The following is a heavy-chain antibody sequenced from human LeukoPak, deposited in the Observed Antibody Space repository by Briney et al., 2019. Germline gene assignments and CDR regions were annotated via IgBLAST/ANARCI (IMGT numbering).Heavy chain of an antibody. CDR1: EFPFSSHW. Sequence: GGSLRLSCAASEFPFSSHWMYWVRQAPGKGLVWVARLSGDGSTTRHADSVKGRFTISRENAKSTLYLQMDSLRVEDTALYYCARGIASSRSVAIDLWGRGTLVVVSS. CDR3: ARGIASSRSVAIDL. J-gene: IGHJ4*02. D-gene: IGHD6-13*01. V-gene: IGHV3-74*01. CDR2: LSGDGSTT.